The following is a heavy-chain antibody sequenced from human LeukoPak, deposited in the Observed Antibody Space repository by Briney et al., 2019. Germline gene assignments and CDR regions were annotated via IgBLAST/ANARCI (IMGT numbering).Heavy chain of an antibody. CDR2: IYHSGST. Sequence: SETLSLTCAVSGGSISSGGYSWSWIRQPPGKGLEWIGYIYHSGSTYYNPSLKSRVTISVDRSKNQFSLKLSSVTAADTAVYYCSGSYSLSEFDYWGQGTLVTVSS. V-gene: IGHV4-30-2*01. CDR1: GGSISSGGYS. D-gene: IGHD3-10*01. J-gene: IGHJ4*02. CDR3: SGSYSLSEFDY.